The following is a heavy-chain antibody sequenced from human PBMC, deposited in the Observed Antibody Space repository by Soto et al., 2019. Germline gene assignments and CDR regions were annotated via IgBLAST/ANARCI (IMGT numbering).Heavy chain of an antibody. CDR3: AIHYYDSSGLNDAFDI. V-gene: IGHV1-69*13. CDR2: VIPIFGTA. Sequence: SVKVSCKASGGTFSSYAISWVRQAPGQGLEWMGGVIPIFGTANYAQKFQGRVTITADESTSTAYMELSSLRSEDTAVYYCAIHYYDSSGLNDAFDIWGQGTMVTVSS. J-gene: IGHJ3*02. D-gene: IGHD3-22*01. CDR1: GGTFSSYA.